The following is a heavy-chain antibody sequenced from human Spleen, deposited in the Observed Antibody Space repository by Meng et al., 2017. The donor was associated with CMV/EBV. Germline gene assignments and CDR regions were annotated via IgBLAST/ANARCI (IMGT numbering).Heavy chain of an antibody. J-gene: IGHJ4*02. Sequence: ASVKVSCKASGYTFTGYYMHWVRQAPGQGLEWMGWINPNSGGTNYAQKFQGRVTMTRDTSIRTAYMELSSLRSEDTAVYYCARSDYGDYDYWGQGTLVTVSS. V-gene: IGHV1-2*02. CDR1: GYTFTGYY. D-gene: IGHD4-17*01. CDR2: INPNSGGT. CDR3: ARSDYGDYDY.